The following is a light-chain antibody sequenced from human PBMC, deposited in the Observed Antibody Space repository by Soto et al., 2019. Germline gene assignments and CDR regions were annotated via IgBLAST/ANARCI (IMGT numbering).Light chain of an antibody. CDR2: AAS. CDR3: QKYHGAPLT. J-gene: IGKJ4*01. CDR1: QVITNY. V-gene: IGKV1-27*01. Sequence: DIQMTQSPSSLSASVGDRVTITCRASQVITNYLAWYQQKPGQVPKLLIYAASKLQSGVPSRFSGSGFGTDITLTITSLQAEDVATYYCQKYHGAPLTFGGGTKVEIK.